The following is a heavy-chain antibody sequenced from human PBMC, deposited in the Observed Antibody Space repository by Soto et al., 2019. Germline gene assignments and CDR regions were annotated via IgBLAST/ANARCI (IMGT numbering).Heavy chain of an antibody. CDR2: INPNSGNA. D-gene: IGHD3-3*01. CDR1: GYTFTSYD. Sequence: GASVKVSCKASGYTFTSYDINWVRQAPGQGLEWMGGINPNSGNANYAQKFQGRVTITANKSTSTAYMELSSLRSEDTAVYYCAGDGYDFWSGYYFDYWGQGTLVTVSS. V-gene: IGHV1-69*10. CDR3: AGDGYDFWSGYYFDY. J-gene: IGHJ4*02.